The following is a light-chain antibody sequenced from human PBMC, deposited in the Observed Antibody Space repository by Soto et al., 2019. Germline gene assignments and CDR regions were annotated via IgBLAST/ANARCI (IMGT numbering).Light chain of an antibody. V-gene: IGKV3-15*01. Sequence: EIVMTQSPATLSVSPGERATLSCRASQSVSSNLSWYQQKPGQAPRLLIYGASTRATGIPARFSGSGSGTEFTLTLSSLQSEDSAVYYCQQYNNWPYTFGQGTKLEIK. CDR2: GAS. CDR1: QSVSSN. CDR3: QQYNNWPYT. J-gene: IGKJ2*01.